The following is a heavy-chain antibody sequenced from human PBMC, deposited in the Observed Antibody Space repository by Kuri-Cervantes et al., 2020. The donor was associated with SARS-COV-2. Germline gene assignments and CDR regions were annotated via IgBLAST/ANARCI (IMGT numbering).Heavy chain of an antibody. J-gene: IGHJ4*02. CDR2: IFSSGATT. CDR3: ARVRLGELSLLFDY. D-gene: IGHD3-16*02. CDR1: GFTFSNYA. V-gene: IGHV3-23*01. Sequence: GGSLRLSCAASGFTFSNYAMTWVRRAPGKGLEWVSTIFSSGATTFYADSVKGRFTISRDNAKNSLYLQMNSLRAEDTAVYYCARVRLGELSLLFDYWGQGTLVTVSS.